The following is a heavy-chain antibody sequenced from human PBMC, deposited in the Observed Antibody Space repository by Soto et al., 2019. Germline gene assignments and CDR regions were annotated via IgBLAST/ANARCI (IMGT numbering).Heavy chain of an antibody. CDR1: GGTFSSYA. D-gene: IGHD3-22*01. Sequence: QVQLVQSGAEVKKPGSSVKVSCKASGGTFSSYAISWVRQAPGQGLEWMGGIIPIFGTANYAQKFQGRVTITEDKSTSRAYMELSSLRSEDTAVYYCARAYYYDSSGRYYYYDYGMDVWGQGTTVTVSS. J-gene: IGHJ6*02. CDR2: IIPIFGTA. CDR3: ARAYYYDSSGRYYYYDYGMDV. V-gene: IGHV1-69*06.